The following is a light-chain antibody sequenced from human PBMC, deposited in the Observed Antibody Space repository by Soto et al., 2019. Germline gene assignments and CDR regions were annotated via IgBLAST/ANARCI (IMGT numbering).Light chain of an antibody. CDR2: DVS. Sequence: QSALTQPDSVSGSPGQSITISCTGTSSDVGGYNYVSWYHQHPGKAPKRMIYDVSNRPSGVSNRFSGSKSGNTASLTISGLRSEDDAHYSFSSYTSSSTLVFGGGTKLTVL. CDR3: SSYTSSSTLV. V-gene: IGLV2-14*01. CDR1: SSDVGGYNY. J-gene: IGLJ2*01.